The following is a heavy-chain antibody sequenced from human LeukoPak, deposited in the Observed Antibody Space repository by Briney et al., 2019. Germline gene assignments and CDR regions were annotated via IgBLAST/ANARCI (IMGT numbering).Heavy chain of an antibody. CDR1: GFTFSSYW. D-gene: IGHD6-13*01. CDR2: ISGDGRNI. J-gene: IGHJ4*02. Sequence: PGGSLRLSCVASGFTFSSYWMHWVRQDPRKGLVWVSRISGDGRNINYADSVRGRFTISRDNAKNSLYLQMNSLRAEDTAVYYCARDSRRIAAAGYWGQGTLVTVSS. V-gene: IGHV3-74*01. CDR3: ARDSRRIAAAGY.